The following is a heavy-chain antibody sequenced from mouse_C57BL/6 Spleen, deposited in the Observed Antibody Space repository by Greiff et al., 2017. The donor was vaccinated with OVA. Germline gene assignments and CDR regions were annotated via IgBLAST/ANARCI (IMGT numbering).Heavy chain of an antibody. J-gene: IGHJ4*01. CDR2: IYPGDGDT. CDR1: GYAFSSSW. D-gene: IGHD2-4*01. V-gene: IGHV1-82*01. CDR3: AREGLRYAMDY. Sequence: VKLQQSGPELVKPGASVKISCKASGYAFSSSWMNWVKQRPGKGLEWIGRIYPGDGDTTYNGKFKGKATLTAAKSYSTAYMQLSSQASEDAAVYCGAREGLRYAMDYWGQGTSVTVSS.